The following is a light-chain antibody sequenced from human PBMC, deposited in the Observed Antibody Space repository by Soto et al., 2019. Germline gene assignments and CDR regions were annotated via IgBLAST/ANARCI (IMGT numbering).Light chain of an antibody. CDR1: QSVSNNY. Sequence: EIVLTQSPGTLSLSPGERATLSCRASQSVSNNYLAWYQQKPGQAPRLLIYGASNRATGIPDRFSGSGSGTDFTLTISRLEPEDFATYYCQQYDNWPSVTFGGGTKVDIK. V-gene: IGKV3-20*01. CDR3: QQYDNWPSVT. J-gene: IGKJ4*01. CDR2: GAS.